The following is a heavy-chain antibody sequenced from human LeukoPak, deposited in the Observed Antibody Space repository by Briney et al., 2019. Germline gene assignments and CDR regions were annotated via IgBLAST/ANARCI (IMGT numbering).Heavy chain of an antibody. D-gene: IGHD2-15*01. Sequence: SETLCLTCSGSGSSISSDYYWGWVRQPPGKGLEWIGSIKHRGRSYYNPSLKSRVTISVDTSKNQFSLQLSSVTAADTAVYYCARVVGATSIDYWGQGILVTVSS. J-gene: IGHJ4*02. CDR1: GSSISSDYY. V-gene: IGHV4-38-2*02. CDR3: ARVVGATSIDY. CDR2: IKHRGRS.